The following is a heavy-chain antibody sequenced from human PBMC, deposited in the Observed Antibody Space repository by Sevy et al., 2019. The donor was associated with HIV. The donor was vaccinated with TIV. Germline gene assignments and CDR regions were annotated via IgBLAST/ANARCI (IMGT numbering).Heavy chain of an antibody. D-gene: IGHD6-6*01. CDR1: GGTFSSYA. Sequence: ASMKVSCKASGGTFSSYAISWVRQAPGQGLEWMGGIIPIFGTANYAQKFQGRVTITADESTSTAYMELSSLRSEDTAVYYCARAPVNLEYSSSSGDYYYGMDVWGQGTTVTVSS. CDR2: IIPIFGTA. CDR3: ARAPVNLEYSSSSGDYYYGMDV. V-gene: IGHV1-69*13. J-gene: IGHJ6*02.